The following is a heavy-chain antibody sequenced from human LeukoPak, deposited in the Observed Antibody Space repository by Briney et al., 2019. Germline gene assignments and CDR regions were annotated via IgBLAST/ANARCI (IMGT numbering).Heavy chain of an antibody. Sequence: SETLSLTCAVYGGSFSGYYWSWIRQPPGKGLEWIGEINHSGSTNYNPSLKSRVTISVETSKNQFSLKLSSVTAADTAVYYCARATAAAGYAFDIWGQGTMVTVSS. V-gene: IGHV4-34*01. J-gene: IGHJ3*02. CDR2: INHSGST. CDR1: GGSFSGYY. CDR3: ARATAAAGYAFDI. D-gene: IGHD6-13*01.